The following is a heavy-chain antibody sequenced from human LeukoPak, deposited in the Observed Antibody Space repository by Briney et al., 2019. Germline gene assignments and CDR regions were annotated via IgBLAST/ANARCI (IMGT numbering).Heavy chain of an antibody. D-gene: IGHD3-22*01. CDR1: GGSFSGYY. CDR2: INHSGST. V-gene: IGHV4-34*01. J-gene: IGHJ4*02. CDR3: ARHNATVVDQKYYFDY. Sequence: SETLSLTCAVYGGSFSGYYWSWIRQPPGKGLEWIGEINHSGSTNYNPSLKSRVTISVDTSKNQFSLKLSSVTAADTAVYYCARHNATVVDQKYYFDYWGQGTLVTVSS.